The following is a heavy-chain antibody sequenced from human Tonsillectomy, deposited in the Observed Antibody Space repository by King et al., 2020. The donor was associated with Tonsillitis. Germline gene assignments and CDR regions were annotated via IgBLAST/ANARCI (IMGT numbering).Heavy chain of an antibody. CDR2: ISDSGST. CDR1: GASISSYY. V-gene: IGHV4-59*01. J-gene: IGHJ3*02. D-gene: IGHD1-26*01. Sequence: HVQLQESGPGLVKPSETLSLTCTVSGASISSYYWSWIRQPPGKGLEWIGYISDSGSTDYNPSLKSRVTISLDTSKNQFSLNLNSLTAADTAVYYCARDNSAGAIPWKAFDIWGQGTMVTVSS. CDR3: ARDNSAGAIPWKAFDI.